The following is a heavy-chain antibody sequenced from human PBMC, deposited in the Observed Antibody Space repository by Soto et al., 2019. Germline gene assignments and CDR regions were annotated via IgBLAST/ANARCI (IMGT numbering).Heavy chain of an antibody. CDR2: VYHSGTT. J-gene: IGHJ4*02. CDR3: AVPGRGDFDY. Sequence: SETLSLTCAVSGASIGTNNWWSWVRQPPGKGLEWIGEVYHSGTTNCNPSLKSRVAISIDKSKNQFSLTLTSMTAADTALYYCAVPGRGDFDYWSQGTLVTVSS. D-gene: IGHD5-12*01. CDR1: GASIGTNNW. V-gene: IGHV4-4*02.